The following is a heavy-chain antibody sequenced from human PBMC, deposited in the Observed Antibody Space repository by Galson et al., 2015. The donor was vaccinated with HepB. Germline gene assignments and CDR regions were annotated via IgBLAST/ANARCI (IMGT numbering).Heavy chain of an antibody. J-gene: IGHJ4*02. V-gene: IGHV3-23*01. CDR1: GFTFDTYA. D-gene: IGHD4-11*01. CDR3: ANDTVTSTLSRWGFDY. Sequence: SLRLSCAASGFTFDTYAMTWVRQAPGKGLEWVSAISGGGGSTYYADSVRGRFTISRDNSKNTLYLQMNSLRAEDTAVYFCANDTVTSTLSRWGFDYWGQGTLVTVSS. CDR2: ISGGGGST.